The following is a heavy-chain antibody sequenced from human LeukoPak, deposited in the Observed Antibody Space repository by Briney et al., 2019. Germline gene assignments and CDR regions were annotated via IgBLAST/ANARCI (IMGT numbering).Heavy chain of an antibody. Sequence: GGSLRLSCAASGFTFSSYEMNWVRQAPGKGLEWVAGISYDGSNKYYADSVKGRFTISRDNSKNTLHLQMNSLRAEDTAVYYCARVFYDSSNSYYYMDVWGTGTTVTVSS. CDR2: ISYDGSNK. CDR3: ARVFYDSSNSYYYMDV. D-gene: IGHD3-22*01. J-gene: IGHJ6*03. CDR1: GFTFSSYE. V-gene: IGHV3-30*04.